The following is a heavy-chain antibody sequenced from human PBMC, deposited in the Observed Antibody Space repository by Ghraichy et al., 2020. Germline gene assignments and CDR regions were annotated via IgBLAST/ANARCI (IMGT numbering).Heavy chain of an antibody. CDR3: STIVGPTMYY. CDR1: GFTFSNAW. CDR2: IKSKSNGGTT. D-gene: IGHD1-26*01. Sequence: SCAASGFTFSNAWMTWVRQAPGKGLEWVGRIKSKSNGGTTDYAARVKGRFTISRDDSKSTLFLQMDSLKAEDTAIYYCSTIVGPTMYYWGQGTLVTVSS. J-gene: IGHJ4*02. V-gene: IGHV3-15*01.